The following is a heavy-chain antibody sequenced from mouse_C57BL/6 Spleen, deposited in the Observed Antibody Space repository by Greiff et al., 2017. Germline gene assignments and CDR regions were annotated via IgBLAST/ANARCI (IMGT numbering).Heavy chain of an antibody. CDR2: IYPGNSDT. CDR1: GYTFTSYW. CDR3: TRSGDYEGDWYFDV. Sequence: EVQLQQSGTVLARPGASVKMSCKTSGYTFTSYWMHWVKQRPGQGLEWIGAIYPGNSDTSYNQKFKGKAKLTAVTSASTAYMELSSLTNEDSAVYYCTRSGDYEGDWYFDVWGTGTTVTVSS. V-gene: IGHV1-5*01. D-gene: IGHD2-4*01. J-gene: IGHJ1*03.